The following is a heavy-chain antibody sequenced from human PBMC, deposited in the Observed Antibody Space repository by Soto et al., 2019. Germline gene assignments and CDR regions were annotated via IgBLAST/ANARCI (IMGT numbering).Heavy chain of an antibody. CDR1: GGTFSRYA. CDR3: AILTTMTTYWYFDL. CDR2: IMPVSGAP. D-gene: IGHD4-17*01. V-gene: IGHV1-69*13. J-gene: IGHJ2*01. Sequence: SVKVSCKASGGTFSRYAISWVRQAPGQGPEWMGGIMPVSGAPNYAQKFQGRVTFTADESTTTAYMELSSLRSEDTAVYYCAILTTMTTYWYFDLWGRGTLVTAPQ.